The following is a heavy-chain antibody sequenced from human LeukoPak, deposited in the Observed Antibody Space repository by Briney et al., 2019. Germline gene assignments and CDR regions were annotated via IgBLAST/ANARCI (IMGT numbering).Heavy chain of an antibody. J-gene: IGHJ4*02. CDR2: ISSSSSCI. CDR1: GFTFSSYS. V-gene: IGHV3-21*01. Sequence: GGSLRPSCAASGFTFSSYSMNWVRQAPGKGLEWVSSISSSSSCIYYADSVKGRFTISRDNAKNSLYLQINSLRAEDTAVYYCAREVYPVDYWGQGTLVTVSS. CDR3: AREVYPVDY. D-gene: IGHD2-8*01.